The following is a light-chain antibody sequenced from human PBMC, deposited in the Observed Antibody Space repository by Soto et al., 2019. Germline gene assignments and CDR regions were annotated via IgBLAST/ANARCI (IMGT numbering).Light chain of an antibody. Sequence: DIQMTQSPSTLSGSVGDRVTITCRASQTISSWLAWYQHKPGKAPKLLIYKASTLKSGVPSRFSGSGSGTDFTLTISSLQPDDFATYYCQHYNSYSEAFGQGTKVELK. CDR2: KAS. J-gene: IGKJ1*01. CDR1: QTISSW. CDR3: QHYNSYSEA. V-gene: IGKV1-5*03.